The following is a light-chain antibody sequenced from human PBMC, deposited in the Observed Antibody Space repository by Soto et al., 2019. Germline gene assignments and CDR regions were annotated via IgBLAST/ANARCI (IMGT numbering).Light chain of an antibody. J-gene: IGLJ1*01. V-gene: IGLV1-40*01. CDR1: SSNIGAGYA. Sequence: QSVLTQPPSVSGAPGQRVTISCTGSSSNIGAGYAVHWYQQFPGTIPRLLIYVNSDRPSGVPDRFSGSKSGTSASLGITGLQAEDEADYYCQSFDISLGGYVFGPGTKLTVL. CDR2: VNS. CDR3: QSFDISLGGYV.